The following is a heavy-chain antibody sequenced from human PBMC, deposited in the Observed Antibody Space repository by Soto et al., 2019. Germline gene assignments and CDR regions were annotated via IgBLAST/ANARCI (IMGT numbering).Heavy chain of an antibody. D-gene: IGHD6-13*01. Sequence: SQTLSLTCAISGDSVSSNTVTWNWIRQSPSRGLEWLGRTYYRSNWESDYAVSVQSRITINPDTSKNQFSLQLNSVTPEDTAVYYCVRLIGNSWLDYWGQGTLVTVSS. V-gene: IGHV6-1*01. CDR1: GDSVSSNTVT. J-gene: IGHJ4*02. CDR3: VRLIGNSWLDY. CDR2: TYYRSNWES.